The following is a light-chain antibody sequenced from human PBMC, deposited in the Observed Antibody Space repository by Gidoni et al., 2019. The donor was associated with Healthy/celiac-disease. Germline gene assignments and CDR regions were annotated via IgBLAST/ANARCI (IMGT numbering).Light chain of an antibody. CDR3: SSYTSSSTLEV. V-gene: IGLV2-14*01. Sequence: QSALTQPASVSGSPGQLITISCTGTSSDVGGYTYVAWYQQHPGKAPKLMIYEVSNRPSGVSTRFSGSKSGNTASLTISGLQAEDEADYYCSSYTSSSTLEVFGGGTKLTVL. CDR2: EVS. J-gene: IGLJ2*01. CDR1: SSDVGGYTY.